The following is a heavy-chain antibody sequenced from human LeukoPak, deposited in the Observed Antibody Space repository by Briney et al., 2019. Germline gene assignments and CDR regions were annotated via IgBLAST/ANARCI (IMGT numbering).Heavy chain of an antibody. CDR1: GFTFSSYA. V-gene: IGHV3-23*01. Sequence: GGSLRLSCAASGFTFSSYAMSWVRQAPGKGLEWVSAISGSGGSTYYADSVKGRFTISRDNSKNTLYLQMNSLRAEDTAVYYCAKDGVSTVTTYYFDYWDQGTLVTVSS. CDR2: ISGSGGST. J-gene: IGHJ4*02. CDR3: AKDGVSTVTTYYFDY. D-gene: IGHD4-17*01.